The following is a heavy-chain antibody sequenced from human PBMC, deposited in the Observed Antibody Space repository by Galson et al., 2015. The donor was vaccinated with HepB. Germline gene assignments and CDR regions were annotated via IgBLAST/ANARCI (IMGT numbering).Heavy chain of an antibody. J-gene: IGHJ4*02. CDR1: GFTFSDYY. CDR3: ARGTYYFDSGVGY. CDR2: ISSSGSSI. D-gene: IGHD3-22*01. V-gene: IGHV3-11*01. Sequence: SLRLSCAASGFTFSDYYMTWIRQAPGKGLEWVSHISSSGSSIHYADSVKGRFTISRDNAKNSLYLQMNSLRGEDTAVYYCARGTYYFDSGVGYWGQGILVTVSS.